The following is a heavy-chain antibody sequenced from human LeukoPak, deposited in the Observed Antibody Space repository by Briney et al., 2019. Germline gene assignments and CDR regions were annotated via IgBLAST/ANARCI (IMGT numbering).Heavy chain of an antibody. Sequence: SETLSLTCTISGGFISSSSYYWGWIRQPPGKGLEWIGSINSSANTYYNPSLESRVTISVDTSKNQTSLKLSSVTAAPTAVYYCARLWGGTRPPDYWGQGTLVTVSS. CDR3: ARLWGGTRPPDY. V-gene: IGHV4-39*01. CDR1: GGFISSSSYY. J-gene: IGHJ4*02. D-gene: IGHD1-14*01. CDR2: INSSANT.